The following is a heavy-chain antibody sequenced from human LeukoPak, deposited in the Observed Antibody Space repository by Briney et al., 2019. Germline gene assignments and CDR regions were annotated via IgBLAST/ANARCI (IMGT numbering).Heavy chain of an antibody. J-gene: IGHJ4*02. CDR1: GYTFINYA. CDR3: ARGIWTSHTVGYYFDN. CDR2: INAGNGNT. V-gene: IGHV1-3*03. Sequence: ASVKVSCKASGYTFINYAVNWVRQAPGQRLEWMGWINAGNGNTKYSQKFQDRVTITGDASASTAYMELSSLRSEDMAVYYCARGIWTSHTVGYYFDNWGQGTLVTVSS. D-gene: IGHD6-13*01.